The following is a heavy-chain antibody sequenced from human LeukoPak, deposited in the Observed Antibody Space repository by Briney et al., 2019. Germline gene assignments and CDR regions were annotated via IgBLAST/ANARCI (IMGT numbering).Heavy chain of an antibody. CDR2: IYYSGST. D-gene: IGHD3-22*01. J-gene: IGHJ3*02. CDR1: GGSLSSSSYY. CDR3: ARSLGDYYDSSGYYYADDAFDI. Sequence: PSETLSLTCTVSGGSLSSSSYYWGWIRQPPGKGLEWIGSIYYSGSTYYNPSLKSRVTISVDTSKNQFSLKLSSVTAADTAVYYCARSLGDYYDSSGYYYADDAFDIWGQGTMVTVSS. V-gene: IGHV4-39*07.